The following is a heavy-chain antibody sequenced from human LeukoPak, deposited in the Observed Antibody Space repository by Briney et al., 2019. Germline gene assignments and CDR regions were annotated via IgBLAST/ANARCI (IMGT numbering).Heavy chain of an antibody. D-gene: IGHD3-22*01. V-gene: IGHV4-59*01. CDR3: ARVEFGSGYYFHYYYMDV. CDR1: GGSFSDYY. CDR2: IYYSGST. Sequence: SETLSLTCAVYGGSFSDYYWSWIRQPPGKGLEWIGYIYYSGSTNYNPSLKSRVTISVDTSKNQFSLKLSSVTAADTAVYYCARVEFGSGYYFHYYYMDVWGNGTTVTVSS. J-gene: IGHJ6*03.